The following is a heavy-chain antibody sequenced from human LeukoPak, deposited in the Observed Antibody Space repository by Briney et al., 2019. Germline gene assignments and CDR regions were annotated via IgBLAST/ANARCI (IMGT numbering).Heavy chain of an antibody. Sequence: RGSLRLSCAASGFTFSSYGMHWVRQAPGKGLEWVAVISYDGSNKYYADSVKGRFTISRDNSKNTLYLQMNSLRAEDTAVYYCAKNQPAKLSLGIAVAGTSHFDYWGQGTLVTVSS. CDR1: GFTFSSYG. V-gene: IGHV3-30*18. CDR3: AKNQPAKLSLGIAVAGTSHFDY. CDR2: ISYDGSNK. D-gene: IGHD6-19*01. J-gene: IGHJ4*02.